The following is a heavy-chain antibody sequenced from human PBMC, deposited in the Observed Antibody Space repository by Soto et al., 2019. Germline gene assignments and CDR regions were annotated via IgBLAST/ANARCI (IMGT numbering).Heavy chain of an antibody. D-gene: IGHD3-3*01. CDR3: AGWVDFWSGYYPEIYYYYGMDV. CDR2: IYYSGST. J-gene: IGHJ6*02. Sequence: PSETLSLTCTVSGGSISSGGYYWSWIRQHPGKGLEWIGYIYYSGSTYYNPSLKSRVTISVDTSKNQFSLKLSSVTAADTAVYYCAGWVDFWSGYYPEIYYYYGMDVWGQGTTVTVAS. V-gene: IGHV4-31*03. CDR1: GGSISSGGYY.